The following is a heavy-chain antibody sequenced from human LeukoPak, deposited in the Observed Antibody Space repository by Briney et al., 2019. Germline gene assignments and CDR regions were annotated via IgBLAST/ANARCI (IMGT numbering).Heavy chain of an antibody. D-gene: IGHD6-13*01. V-gene: IGHV1-2*02. J-gene: IGHJ4*02. Sequence: ASVKFSCKASGYTFTGYYMHWVREAPGQGLEWMGWINPNSGGTNYAQKFQGRVTMTRDTSISTAYMELSRLRSDDTAVYYCARIPRYSSHGHFDYWGQGTLVTVSS. CDR3: ARIPRYSSHGHFDY. CDR2: INPNSGGT. CDR1: GYTFTGYY.